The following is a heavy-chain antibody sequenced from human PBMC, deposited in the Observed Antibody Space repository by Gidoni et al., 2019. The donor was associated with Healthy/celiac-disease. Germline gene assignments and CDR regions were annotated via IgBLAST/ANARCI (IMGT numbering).Heavy chain of an antibody. CDR2: IIPIFGTA. D-gene: IGHD4-17*01. CDR1: GVTFSSYA. Sequence: QVQLVQPGAEVNKPGSSVKVSCKASGVTFSSYAISWVRQAPGQGLDWMGGIIPIFGTANYAQKLQGRVTITADESTSTAYMELSSLRSEDTAVYYCASPDYGDYAFDYWGQGTLVTVSS. J-gene: IGHJ4*02. V-gene: IGHV1-69*01. CDR3: ASPDYGDYAFDY.